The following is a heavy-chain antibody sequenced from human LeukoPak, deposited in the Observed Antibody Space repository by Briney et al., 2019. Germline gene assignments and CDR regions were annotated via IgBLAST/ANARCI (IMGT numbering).Heavy chain of an antibody. CDR1: RFTFSSYA. J-gene: IGHJ4*02. CDR3: ARRRDSYNAVDY. CDR2: ISYDERNK. D-gene: IGHD5-24*01. Sequence: GRSLRLSCAASRFTFSSYAMNWVRQAPGKGLEWVAVISYDERNKYYADFAKGRFTISRDNSKNTLYLQMNSLRAEDTAVYYCARRRDSYNAVDYWGQGTLVTVSS. V-gene: IGHV3-30*04.